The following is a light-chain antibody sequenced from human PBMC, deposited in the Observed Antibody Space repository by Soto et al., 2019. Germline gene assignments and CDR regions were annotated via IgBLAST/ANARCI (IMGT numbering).Light chain of an antibody. V-gene: IGKV1-17*01. CDR2: AAS. J-gene: IGKJ2*01. CDR1: QGIVSD. CDR3: LQHYDYPYT. Sequence: GDRVTISCRTSQGIVSDSIWYQQKAGKAPKRLIYAASSFQSGVRSRFSGSGSGTEFTLTISSLQPEDFATYYCLQHYDYPYTFGQGTRLEI.